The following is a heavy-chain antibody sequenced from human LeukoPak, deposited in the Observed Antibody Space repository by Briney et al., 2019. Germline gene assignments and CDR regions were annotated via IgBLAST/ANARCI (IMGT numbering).Heavy chain of an antibody. CDR2: ISWDGGST. J-gene: IGHJ4*02. CDR3: AKDAEGFRLISYSFDN. V-gene: IGHV3-43D*03. Sequence: PGGSLRLSCAASGFTFDDYAMRWDRQAPGKGLEWVSLISWDGGSTYYADSVKGRFTISRDNTKNSLYLQMNSLRAEDTALYYCAKDAEGFRLISYSFDNRGQGTLVTVSS. CDR1: GFTFDDYA. D-gene: IGHD2-8*01.